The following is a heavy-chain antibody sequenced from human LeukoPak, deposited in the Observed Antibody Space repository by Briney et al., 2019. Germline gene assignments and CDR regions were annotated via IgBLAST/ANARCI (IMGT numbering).Heavy chain of an antibody. CDR3: AREEQQLVRYFDY. V-gene: IGHV4-39*07. CDR2: IYYSGST. J-gene: IGHJ4*02. CDR1: GGSISSSSYY. Sequence: SETLSLTCTVSGGSISSSSYYWGWIRQPPGKGLEWIGSIYYSGSTYYNPSLKSRVTISVDTSKSQFSLKLSSVTAADTAVYYCAREEQQLVRYFDYWGQGTLVTVSS. D-gene: IGHD6-13*01.